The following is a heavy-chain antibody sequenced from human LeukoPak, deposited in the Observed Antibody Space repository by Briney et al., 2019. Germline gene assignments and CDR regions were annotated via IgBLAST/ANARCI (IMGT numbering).Heavy chain of an antibody. CDR2: IKHDESEK. V-gene: IGHV3-7*03. CDR3: VRGDYFDY. J-gene: IGHJ4*02. Sequence: GGSLRLSCAASGFSFNSDWMDWVRQAPGKGLEWVANIKHDESEKNYLDSVKGRFTISRDNAQNSLYLQMNSLRAEDTAVYYCVRGDYFDYWGQGTLVTVSS. CDR1: GFSFNSDW.